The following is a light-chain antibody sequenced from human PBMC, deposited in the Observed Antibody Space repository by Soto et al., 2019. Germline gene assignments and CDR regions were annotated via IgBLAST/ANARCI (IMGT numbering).Light chain of an antibody. J-gene: IGKJ4*01. V-gene: IGKV3-20*01. CDR1: QSISSSF. CDR2: GAS. CDR3: QQYSSSPAFT. Sequence: DIVLTQSPGTLSLSPGERATLTCRASQSISSSFLAWYQQKPGQAPRLLIYGASSRATGIPDRFSGSGSGTDFTLTISRREPEDFAVYYCQQYSSSPAFTFGGGTRVEIK.